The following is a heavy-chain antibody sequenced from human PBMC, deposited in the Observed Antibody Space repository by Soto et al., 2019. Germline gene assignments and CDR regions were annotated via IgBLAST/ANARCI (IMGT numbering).Heavy chain of an antibody. CDR3: AKAPTMVRGASFDY. CDR2: FSGSGGST. CDR1: GFTFSSYA. V-gene: IGHV3-23*01. Sequence: EVQLLESGGGLVQPGGSLRLSCAASGFTFSSYAMSWVRQAPGKGLEWVSAFSGSGGSTYYADSVKGRFTNSRDNSRNTLYLQMNRLRAEDTAVYYCAKAPTMVRGASFDYWGQGTLVTVSS. D-gene: IGHD3-10*01. J-gene: IGHJ4*02.